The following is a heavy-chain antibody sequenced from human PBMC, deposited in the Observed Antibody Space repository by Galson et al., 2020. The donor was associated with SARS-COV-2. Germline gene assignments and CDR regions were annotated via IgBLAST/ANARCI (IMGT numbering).Heavy chain of an antibody. CDR2: INPRDDIT. V-gene: IGHV1-46*01. CDR3: AREWGDISSSVFVY. CDR1: GYTFTSYH. J-gene: IGHJ4*02. Sequence: ASVKVSCTTSGYTFTSYHLHWVRQAPGQGLEWVGIINPRDDITTYAQKFQGRVTVTRDTSTSTVYMELSSLRREDTAVYFCAREWGDISSSVFVYWGRGTLVTVSS. D-gene: IGHD2-21*02.